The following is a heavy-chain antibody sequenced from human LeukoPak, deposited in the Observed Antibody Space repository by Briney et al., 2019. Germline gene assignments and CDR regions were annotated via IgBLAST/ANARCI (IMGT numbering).Heavy chain of an antibody. J-gene: IGHJ5*02. Sequence: PSETLSLTCTVSGGSISSTRYYWGWIRQPPGTGLEWIGSIYYSGNTYYNPSLKSRVTMSVDRSKNKFSLKLSSVTAADTAVYYCARENGYCSGGSCYPDTWGQGTLVTVSS. CDR2: IYYSGNT. CDR3: ARENGYCSGGSCYPDT. D-gene: IGHD2-15*01. V-gene: IGHV4-39*01. CDR1: GGSISSTRYY.